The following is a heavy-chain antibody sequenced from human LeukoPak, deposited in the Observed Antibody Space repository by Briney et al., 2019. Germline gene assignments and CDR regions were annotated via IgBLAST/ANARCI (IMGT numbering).Heavy chain of an antibody. CDR3: ARDLLYGDYGVGWI. CDR2: ISAYNSNT. J-gene: IGHJ3*02. V-gene: IGHV1-18*01. CDR1: GYTFTSYG. Sequence: ASVKVSCKASGYTFTSYGISWVRQAPGQGLEWMGWISAYNSNTNYAQKLQGRVTMTTDTSTSTAYMELRSLRSDDTAVYYCARDLLYGDYGVGWIWGQGTMVTVSS. D-gene: IGHD4-17*01.